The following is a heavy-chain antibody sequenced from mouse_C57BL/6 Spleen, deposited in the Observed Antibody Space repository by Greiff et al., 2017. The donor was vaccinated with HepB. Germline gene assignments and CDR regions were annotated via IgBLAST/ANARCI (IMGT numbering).Heavy chain of an antibody. D-gene: IGHD1-1*01. CDR2: INPNNGGT. CDR3: ARGITTVVGNYFDY. J-gene: IGHJ2*01. V-gene: IGHV1-18*01. CDR1: GYTFTDYN. Sequence: VQLQQSGPELVKPGASVKIPCKASGYTFTDYNMDWVKQSHGKSLEWIGDINPNNGGTIYNQKFKGKATLTVDKSSSTAYMELRSLTSEDTAVYYCARGITTVVGNYFDYWGQGTTLTVSS.